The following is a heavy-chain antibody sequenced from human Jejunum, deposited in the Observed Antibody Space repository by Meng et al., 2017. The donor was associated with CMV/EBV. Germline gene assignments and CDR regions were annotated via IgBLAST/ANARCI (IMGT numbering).Heavy chain of an antibody. CDR3: RRDRGEGGFFDY. Sequence: EGELLGSGGGLVQPGGSLHLSCAASGFTVGSKYMNWIRQAPGKGLQWVSVINADGGTHYADSVRGRFIISRDNSKNTVHLQMHSLTDEDTAVYYCRRDRGEGGFFDYWGQGTLVTVSS. CDR2: INADGGT. CDR1: GFTVGSKY. V-gene: IGHV3-66*01. J-gene: IGHJ4*01. D-gene: IGHD3-16*01.